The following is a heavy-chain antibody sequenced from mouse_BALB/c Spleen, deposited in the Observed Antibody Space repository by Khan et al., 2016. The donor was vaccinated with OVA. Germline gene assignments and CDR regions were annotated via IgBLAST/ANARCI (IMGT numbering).Heavy chain of an antibody. CDR1: GFTFSTYG. CDR2: INTGGAYT. J-gene: IGHJ3*01. V-gene: IGHV5-6*01. D-gene: IGHD1-1*01. Sequence: EVELVESGGDFVRPGGSLKLSCAASGFTFSTYGMSWVRQTPDKRLEWVATINTGGAYTYYPDSVKGRFTISRDNAKNTLYLQSSSLKSEDTAIYYCARLAYYYNSGGFAYWGQGTLVTVSA. CDR3: ARLAYYYNSGGFAY.